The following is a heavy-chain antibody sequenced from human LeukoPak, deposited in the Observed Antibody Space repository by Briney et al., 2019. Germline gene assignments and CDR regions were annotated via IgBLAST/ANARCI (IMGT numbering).Heavy chain of an antibody. CDR1: GFTFSSYG. J-gene: IGHJ6*03. Sequence: PGGSLRLSCAASGFTFSSYGMHWVRQAPGKGLEWVAVIWYDGSNKYYADSVKGRFTISRDNSKNTLYLQMNSLRAEDTAVYYCAKNSGHLGYYYMDVWGKGTTVTVSS. CDR2: IWYDGSNK. V-gene: IGHV3-33*06. CDR3: AKNSGHLGYYYMDV.